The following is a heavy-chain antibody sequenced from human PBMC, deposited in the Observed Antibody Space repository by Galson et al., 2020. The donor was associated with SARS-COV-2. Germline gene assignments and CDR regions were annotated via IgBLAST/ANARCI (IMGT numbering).Heavy chain of an antibody. D-gene: IGHD3-16*01. CDR1: GFTFSDAW. CDR3: VTGGLDY. V-gene: IGHV3-15*05. J-gene: IGHJ4*02. Sequence: GGSLTLSCAASGFTFSDAWMCWVRQTPGKGLEWVGRIKSKNDGGTIQYPAPVKGRFTIARDDSKETVDLQMTSLKVEDTGVYYCVTGGLDYWGQGALVTVSS. CDR2: IKSKNDGGTI.